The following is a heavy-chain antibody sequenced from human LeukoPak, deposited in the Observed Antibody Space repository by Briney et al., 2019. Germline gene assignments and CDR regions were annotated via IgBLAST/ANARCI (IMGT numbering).Heavy chain of an antibody. CDR1: GYTFTSYG. Sequence: ASVKVSYKASGYTFTSYGISWVRQAPGQGLEWMGWISAYNGNTNYAQKLQGRVTMTRNTSISTAYMELSSLRSEDTAVYYCARGPMVRGVIYYYYYMDVWGKGTTVTISS. CDR2: ISAYNGNT. D-gene: IGHD3-10*01. J-gene: IGHJ6*03. V-gene: IGHV1-18*01. CDR3: ARGPMVRGVIYYYYYMDV.